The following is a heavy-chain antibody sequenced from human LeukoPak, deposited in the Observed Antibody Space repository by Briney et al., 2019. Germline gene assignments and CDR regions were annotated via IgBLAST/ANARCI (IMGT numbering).Heavy chain of an antibody. CDR2: IYTTGAT. CDR1: GGSIRSYF. D-gene: IGHD1-26*01. J-gene: IGHJ4*02. CDR3: ARQGYTASYYFLDY. Sequence: SETLSLTCTVSGGSIRSYFWGWVRQPAGKRLEWIGRIYTTGATFYNPSLKTRLTMSIDTSKNQFSLRLTSVVAADTAVYYCARQGYTASYYFLDYWSQGTLVTVSS. V-gene: IGHV4-4*07.